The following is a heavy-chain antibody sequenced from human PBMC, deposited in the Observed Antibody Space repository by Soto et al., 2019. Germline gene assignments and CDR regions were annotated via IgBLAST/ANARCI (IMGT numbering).Heavy chain of an antibody. J-gene: IGHJ4*02. D-gene: IGHD3-3*01. CDR2: ISYDGSNK. V-gene: IGHV3-30*18. Sequence: GGSLRLSCAASGFTFSSYGMHWVRQAPGKGLEWVAVISYDGSNKYYADSVKGRFTISRDNSKNTLYLQMNRLRAEDTAVYYCAKDSIVASGSVDYWGQGTLVTVSS. CDR1: GFTFSSYG. CDR3: AKDSIVASGSVDY.